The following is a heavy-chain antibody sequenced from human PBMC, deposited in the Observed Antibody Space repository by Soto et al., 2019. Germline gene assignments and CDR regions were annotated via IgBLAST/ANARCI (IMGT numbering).Heavy chain of an antibody. CDR2: INHSGST. V-gene: IGHV4-34*01. CDR1: GGSFSGYY. CDR3: ARGAGGSYYSY. Sequence: QVQLQQWGAGLWKPSETLSLTCAVYGGSFSGYYWSWIRQPPGKGLEWIGEINHSGSTNYNPSLKSRVTISVDTSKNQFSLKLSSVTAADTAVYYCARGAGGSYYSYWGQGTLVTVSS. J-gene: IGHJ4*02. D-gene: IGHD1-26*01.